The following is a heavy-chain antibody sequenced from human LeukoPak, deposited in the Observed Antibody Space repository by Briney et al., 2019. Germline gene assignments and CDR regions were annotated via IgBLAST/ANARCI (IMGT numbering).Heavy chain of an antibody. V-gene: IGHV1-24*01. CDR1: GYTLTELS. J-gene: IGHJ4*02. CDR3: ATDLEQLVSGVGY. D-gene: IGHD6-6*01. Sequence: ASVKVSCKVSGYTLTELSMHWVRQAPGKGLEWMGGFDPEDGETIYAQKSQGRVTMTEDTFTDTAYMELSSLRSEDTAVYYCATDLEQLVSGVGYWGQGTLVTVSS. CDR2: FDPEDGET.